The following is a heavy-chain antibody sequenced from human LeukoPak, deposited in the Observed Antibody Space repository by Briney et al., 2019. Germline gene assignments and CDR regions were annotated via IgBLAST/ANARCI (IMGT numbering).Heavy chain of an antibody. Sequence: GGSLRLSCAASGFTFSSYNMNWVRQAPGKGLEWVSSISSGSSYIYYADSLKGRFTISRDNAKNSLYLQMNSLRADDTAVYYCARDCGGDCYSHYFDYWGQGTLVTVSS. CDR2: ISSGSSYI. D-gene: IGHD2-21*02. CDR1: GFTFSSYN. V-gene: IGHV3-21*01. CDR3: ARDCGGDCYSHYFDY. J-gene: IGHJ4*02.